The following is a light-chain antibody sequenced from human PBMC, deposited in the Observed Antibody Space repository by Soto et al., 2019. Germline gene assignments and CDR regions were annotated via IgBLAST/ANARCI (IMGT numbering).Light chain of an antibody. J-gene: IGKJ1*01. CDR2: WAS. V-gene: IGKV4-1*01. Sequence: DIVMTQSPDSLAVSLGERATINCTSSQNVLYSSNKNYLAWFQQKPGQPPKLLIYWASTRESGVPDRFSGSGSGTDFTLTIRSLQAEDVAVYYCQQYYITPWTFGQGTKVEIK. CDR3: QQYYITPWT. CDR1: QNVLYSSNKNY.